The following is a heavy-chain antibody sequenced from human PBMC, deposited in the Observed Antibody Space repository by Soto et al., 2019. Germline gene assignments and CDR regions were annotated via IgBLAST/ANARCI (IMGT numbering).Heavy chain of an antibody. CDR1: GYTFTSYY. D-gene: IGHD4-17*01. Sequence: ASVKVSCKASGYTFTSYYMHWVRQAPGQGLGWMGIINPSGGSTSYAQKFQGRVTMTRDTSTSTVYMELSSLRSEDTAVYYCAREDYGDYYYYGMDVWGQGTTVTVSS. V-gene: IGHV1-46*01. CDR3: AREDYGDYYYYGMDV. J-gene: IGHJ6*02. CDR2: INPSGGST.